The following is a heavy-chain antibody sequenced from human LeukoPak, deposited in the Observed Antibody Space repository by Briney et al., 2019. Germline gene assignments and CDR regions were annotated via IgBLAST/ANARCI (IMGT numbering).Heavy chain of an antibody. V-gene: IGHV1-18*01. CDR2: ISAYNDT. D-gene: IGHD3-10*01. Sequence: GASVTVSCKAYGYTFSRFDVTWVRQPPGQGLEWMGWISAYNDTNYAQEFQCRVTTTTDTSTSTAYMELMSLRCDDTAVYYCARDQPYYGGHLYAFDIWGQGTMVTVSS. J-gene: IGHJ3*02. CDR1: GYTFSRFD. CDR3: ARDQPYYGGHLYAFDI.